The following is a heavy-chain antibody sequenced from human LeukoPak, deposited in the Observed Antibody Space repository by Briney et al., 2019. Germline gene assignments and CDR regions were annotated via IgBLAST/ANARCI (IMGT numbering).Heavy chain of an antibody. CDR3: AKDLNWNPLCLDY. V-gene: IGHV3-23*01. CDR2: ISGSGGST. CDR1: GFTFSNYA. J-gene: IGHJ4*02. D-gene: IGHD1-20*01. Sequence: GGSLRLSCAASGFTFSNYAINWVRQAPGKGLEWVSAISGSGGSTYYADSVKGRFTIPRDNSKNTLYLQMNSLRVEDTAVYYCAKDLNWNPLCLDYWGQGTLVTVSS.